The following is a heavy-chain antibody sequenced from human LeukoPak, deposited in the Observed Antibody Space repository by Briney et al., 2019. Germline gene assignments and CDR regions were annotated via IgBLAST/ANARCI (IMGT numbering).Heavy chain of an antibody. J-gene: IGHJ4*02. Sequence: SVKVSCKASGGTFSSYAISWVRQAPGQGLEWMEGIIPIFGTANYAQKFQGRVTITTDESTSTAYMELSSLRSEDTAVYYCARVGYYDRQPSDYWGQGTLVTVSS. CDR2: IIPIFGTA. CDR1: GGTFSSYA. V-gene: IGHV1-69*05. CDR3: ARVGYYDRQPSDY. D-gene: IGHD3-22*01.